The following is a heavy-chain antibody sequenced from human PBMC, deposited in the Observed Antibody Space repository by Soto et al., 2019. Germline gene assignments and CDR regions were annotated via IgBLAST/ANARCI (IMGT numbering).Heavy chain of an antibody. CDR1: GGTFSNYA. J-gene: IGHJ1*01. V-gene: IGHV1-69*12. CDR2: IIPIFGTA. CDR3: ARGGGKRWPRSGLHDAEYFQH. Sequence: QVQLVQSGAEVKKPGSSVKVSCKASGGTFSNYAINWVRQAPGKGLVWMGGIIPIFGTANDGQKFQGRVTITAHEPTSTAYMELSSLRAEDTAVYYCARGGGKRWPRSGLHDAEYFQHWGQGTLVTVSS. D-gene: IGHD3-16*01.